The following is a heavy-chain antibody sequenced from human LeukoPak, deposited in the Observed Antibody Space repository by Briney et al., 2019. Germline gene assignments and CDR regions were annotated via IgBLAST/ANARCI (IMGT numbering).Heavy chain of an antibody. CDR1: GGTFSSYA. D-gene: IGHD5-18*01. Sequence: SVKVSCKASGGTFSSYAISWVRQAPGQGLEWMGGIIPIFGTANYAQKFQGRVTITADESTSTAYMGLSSLRSEDTAVYYCARGDTADYYYYGMDVWGQGTTVTVSS. CDR2: IIPIFGTA. J-gene: IGHJ6*02. V-gene: IGHV1-69*13. CDR3: ARGDTADYYYYGMDV.